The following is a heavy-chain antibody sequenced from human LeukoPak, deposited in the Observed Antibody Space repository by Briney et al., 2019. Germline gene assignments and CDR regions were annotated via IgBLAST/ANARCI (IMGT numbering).Heavy chain of an antibody. V-gene: IGHV4-31*03. Sequence: SETLSLTCTVSGGSISSGGYYWSWIRQHPGKGPEWIGYIYYSGSTYYNPSLKSRVTISVDTSKNQFSLKLSSVTAADTAVYYCARTSIVVVVAAWGTSPYYFDYWGQGTLVTVSS. CDR2: IYYSGST. CDR1: GGSISSGGYY. CDR3: ARTSIVVVVAAWGTSPYYFDY. D-gene: IGHD2-15*01. J-gene: IGHJ4*02.